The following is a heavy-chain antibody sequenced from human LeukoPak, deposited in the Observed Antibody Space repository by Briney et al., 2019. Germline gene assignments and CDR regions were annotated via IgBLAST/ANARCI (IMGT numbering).Heavy chain of an antibody. V-gene: IGHV1-18*01. CDR1: GYTFSIYG. CDR2: ISVYNGKT. J-gene: IGHJ4*02. Sequence: APVKVSGKASGYTFSIYGFSWVRQAPGQGLEWMGWISVYNGKTHYAQKFPGRVSMTTDTSSSTAHLELRSLRSSATAVYCCAGQGYSGHGQGAADYWGQGTLVTVSS. CDR3: AGQGYSGHGQGAADY. D-gene: IGHD4-23*01.